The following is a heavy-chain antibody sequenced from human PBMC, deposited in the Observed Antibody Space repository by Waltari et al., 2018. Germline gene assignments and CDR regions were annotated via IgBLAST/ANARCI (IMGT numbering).Heavy chain of an antibody. Sequence: EVQMVESGGGLVQPGGSLRIPCAASGFPPGNFWVYWVRQGPGKGLMYVSGLDGDGTRTRYADSVRGRFTISRDNAKNAVYLQMTSLRDEDTALYYCARDWRNLGMDVWGQGTTVTVSS. V-gene: IGHV3-74*01. CDR2: LDGDGTRT. J-gene: IGHJ6*02. D-gene: IGHD3-3*01. CDR1: GFPPGNFW. CDR3: ARDWRNLGMDV.